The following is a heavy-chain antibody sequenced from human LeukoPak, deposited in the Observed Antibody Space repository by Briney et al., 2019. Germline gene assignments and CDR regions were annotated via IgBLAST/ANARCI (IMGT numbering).Heavy chain of an antibody. CDR2: ISSSSSYI. Sequence: PGGSRRLSCAASGFTFSSFGMHWVRQAPGKGLEWVSSISSSSSYIYYADSVKGRFTISRDNAKNSLYLQMNSLRAEDTAVYYCARPQLRDPDYYYGVDVWGQGTTVTVSS. CDR1: GFTFSSFG. D-gene: IGHD2-2*01. J-gene: IGHJ6*02. CDR3: ARPQLRDPDYYYGVDV. V-gene: IGHV3-21*01.